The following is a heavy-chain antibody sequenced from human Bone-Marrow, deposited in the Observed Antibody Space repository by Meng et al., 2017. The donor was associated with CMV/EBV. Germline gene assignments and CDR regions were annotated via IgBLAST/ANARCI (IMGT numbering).Heavy chain of an antibody. D-gene: IGHD5-18*01. Sequence: GSLRLSFTVSGGSIDSRGYYWGWIRQSPGKGLAWIGSMYYSGRTYYNSSLKSRVTMSVDTPKNQLSLKLSSVTAADTAVYYCPSPYGYSYAYVRYWGQGTLVTVSS. CDR1: GGSIDSRGYY. V-gene: IGHV4-39*01. CDR3: PSPYGYSYAYVRY. J-gene: IGHJ4*02. CDR2: MYYSGRT.